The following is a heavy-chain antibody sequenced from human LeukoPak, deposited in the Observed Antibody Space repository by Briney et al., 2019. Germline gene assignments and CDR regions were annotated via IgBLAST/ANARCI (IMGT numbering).Heavy chain of an antibody. Sequence: SVKVSCKASGGTFSRHAISWVRQAPGQGLDWMGGIIPLVGTANYAQHFQDRVTITTDESTNTAYMELSSLRSDDTAVYFCASVIDRWNKRWFDSWGQGTLVTVSS. V-gene: IGHV1-69*05. J-gene: IGHJ5*01. CDR3: ASVIDRWNKRWFDS. D-gene: IGHD1/OR15-1a*01. CDR2: IIPLVGTA. CDR1: GGTFSRHA.